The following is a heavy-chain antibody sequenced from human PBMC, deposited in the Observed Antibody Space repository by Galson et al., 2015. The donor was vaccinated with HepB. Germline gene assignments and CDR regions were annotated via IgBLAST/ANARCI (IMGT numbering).Heavy chain of an antibody. CDR1: GGSFSDYY. Sequence: ETLSLTCAAYGGSFSDYYWSWIRQSPGKGLEWIGEINHSGTANYNPSLKSRVSLLVDTSKNHLALKVGCVTAADTAVYYCARVVRGVMRFPNFYYYGMDVWGQGTSVTVYS. CDR3: ARVVRGVMRFPNFYYYGMDV. CDR2: INHSGTA. J-gene: IGHJ6*02. V-gene: IGHV4-34*01. D-gene: IGHD3-10*01.